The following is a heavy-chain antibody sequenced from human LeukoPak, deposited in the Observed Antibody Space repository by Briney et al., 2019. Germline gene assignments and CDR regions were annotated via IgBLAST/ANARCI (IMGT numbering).Heavy chain of an antibody. CDR1: GFTFSSYA. V-gene: IGHV3-30-3*01. Sequence: PGGSLRLSCAASGFTFSSYAMHWVRQAPGKGLEWVAVISYDRSNKYYADSVKGRFTISRDNSKNTLYLQMNSLRAEDTAVYYCAREGELGSGWYAYGDYWGQGTTVTVSS. D-gene: IGHD6-19*01. CDR2: ISYDRSNK. CDR3: AREGELGSGWYAYGDY. J-gene: IGHJ4*02.